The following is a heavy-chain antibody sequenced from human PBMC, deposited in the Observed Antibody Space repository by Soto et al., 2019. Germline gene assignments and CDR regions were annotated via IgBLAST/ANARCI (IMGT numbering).Heavy chain of an antibody. Sequence: VYLLESGPGLVKPSQTLSLTCTVSGGSINSGDYYWSWVRQVPGKGLEWIGFISYSGNTHYNPSLESRVTISKDTSKNQFSLRLNSMTAADSAVYYCAREVSPNSRGWYTVLVRWFDPWGQGTLVTVSS. CDR2: ISYSGNT. J-gene: IGHJ5*02. CDR3: AREVSPNSRGWYTVLVRWFDP. V-gene: IGHV4-31*03. CDR1: GGSINSGDYY. D-gene: IGHD6-19*01.